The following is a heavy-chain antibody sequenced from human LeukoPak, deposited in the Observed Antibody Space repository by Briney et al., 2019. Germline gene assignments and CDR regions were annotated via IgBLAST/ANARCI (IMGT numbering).Heavy chain of an antibody. CDR3: AKDPTVVTTRVYYFDY. Sequence: GGSLRLSCAASGFTFSSYGMHWVRQAPGKGLEWVAFIRYDGSNKYYADSVKGRFTISRDNSKNTLYLQMNSLRAEDTAVYYCAKDPTVVTTRVYYFDYWGQGTLVTVSS. D-gene: IGHD4-23*01. CDR1: GFTFSSYG. V-gene: IGHV3-30*02. CDR2: IRYDGSNK. J-gene: IGHJ4*02.